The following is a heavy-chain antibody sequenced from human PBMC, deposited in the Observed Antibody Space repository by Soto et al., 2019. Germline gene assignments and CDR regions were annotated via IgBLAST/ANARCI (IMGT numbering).Heavy chain of an antibody. CDR1: GFSLSTSGVG. Sequence: QITLKESGPTLVKPTQTLTLTCTFSGFSLSTSGVGVGWIRQPPGKALEWLALIYWDDDKRYSPSLKSRLTLTKDTSKNQVVLTMTNMDPVDTATYYCAHDRMIRAGYWYFDLWGRGTLVTVSS. J-gene: IGHJ2*01. V-gene: IGHV2-5*02. CDR2: IYWDDDK. CDR3: AHDRMIRAGYWYFDL. D-gene: IGHD3-16*01.